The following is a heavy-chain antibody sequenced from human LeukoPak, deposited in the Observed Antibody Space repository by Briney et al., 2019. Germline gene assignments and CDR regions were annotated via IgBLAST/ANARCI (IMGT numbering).Heavy chain of an antibody. J-gene: IGHJ4*02. V-gene: IGHV3-9*01. CDR2: IGWNSGSI. D-gene: IGHD1-26*01. CDR1: GFTFDDYA. CDR3: AKDRTSSWELPHDY. Sequence: GGSLRLSCAASGFTFDDYAMHWVRQAPGKGLEWVSGIGWNSGSIGYADSVKGRFTISRDNAKNSLYLQMNSLRAEDTALYYCAKDRTSSWELPHDYWGQGTLVTVSS.